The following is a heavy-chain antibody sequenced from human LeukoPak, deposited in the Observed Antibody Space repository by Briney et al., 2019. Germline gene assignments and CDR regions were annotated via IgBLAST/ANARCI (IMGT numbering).Heavy chain of an antibody. J-gene: IGHJ3*02. CDR1: GFTFTTYR. V-gene: IGHV3-21*01. Sequence: GGSLRLSCAASGFTFTTYRMEWVRQAPGKGLEGVSSISSSSSYTYYADSVKGRFTISRDNAKTSLYMQMTSLRAEDTAVYYCARREGFYDSDGYFEGDGFDSWGQGTMVTVSS. CDR2: ISSSSSYT. CDR3: ARREGFYDSDGYFEGDGFDS. D-gene: IGHD3-22*01.